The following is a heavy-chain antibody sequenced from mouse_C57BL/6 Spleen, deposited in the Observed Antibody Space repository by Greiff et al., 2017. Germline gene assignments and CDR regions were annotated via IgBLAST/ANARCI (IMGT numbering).Heavy chain of an antibody. Sequence: QVQLQQPGAELVKPGASVKLSCKASGYTFTSYWMHWVKQRPGQGLEWIGMIHPNSGSTNYNEKFKSKATLTVDKSSSTASMQLSSLTSEDSAVYYCGRDIPYGYGNYYAMDDWGQGTSVTVSS. CDR3: GRDIPYGYGNYYAMDD. CDR1: GYTFTSYW. V-gene: IGHV1-64*01. J-gene: IGHJ4*01. D-gene: IGHD2-2*01. CDR2: IHPNSGST.